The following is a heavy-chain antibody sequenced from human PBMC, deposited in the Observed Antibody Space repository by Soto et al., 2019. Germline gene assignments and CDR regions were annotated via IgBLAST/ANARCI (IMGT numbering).Heavy chain of an antibody. CDR3: ARATKRYYYDSSSHEAPLDH. J-gene: IGHJ4*02. D-gene: IGHD3-22*01. Sequence: GASVKVSCKASGGTFNTYTVNWVRQAPGQGLEWMGGIIPMFRTTAYAQKFQDRVTITADESTSTAYMELSSLRSEDTAVYYCARATKRYYYDSSSHEAPLDHWGQGTLVTVS. V-gene: IGHV1-69*13. CDR2: IIPMFRTT. CDR1: GGTFNTYT.